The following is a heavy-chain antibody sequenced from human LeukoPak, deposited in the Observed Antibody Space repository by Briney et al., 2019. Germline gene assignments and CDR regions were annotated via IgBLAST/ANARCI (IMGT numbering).Heavy chain of an antibody. CDR1: GYSFPAYW. J-gene: IGHJ4*02. CDR2: IFPGDSDT. Sequence: GESLKISCKGSGYSFPAYWIGWVRQMPGKGLEWMGIIFPGDSDTRYSPSFQGQVTISADKSISTAYLQWSSLKASDTAMYYCAGGGGGSSGYYYPDYWGQGTLVTVSS. CDR3: AGGGGGSSGYYYPDY. D-gene: IGHD3-22*01. V-gene: IGHV5-51*01.